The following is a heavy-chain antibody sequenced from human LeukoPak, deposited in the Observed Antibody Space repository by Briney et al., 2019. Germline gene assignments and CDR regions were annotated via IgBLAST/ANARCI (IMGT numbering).Heavy chain of an antibody. D-gene: IGHD6-6*01. J-gene: IGHJ3*02. CDR2: ISSIGSTI. CDR1: GFTFSDFW. CDR3: AREYSSSSGRAFDI. V-gene: IGHV3-48*01. Sequence: PGGSLRLSCAASGFTFSDFWMHWVRQAPGKGLEWVSYISSIGSTIYYADSVKGRFTISRDNAKNSLYLQMNSLRAEDTAVYYCAREYSSSSGRAFDIWGQGTMVTVSS.